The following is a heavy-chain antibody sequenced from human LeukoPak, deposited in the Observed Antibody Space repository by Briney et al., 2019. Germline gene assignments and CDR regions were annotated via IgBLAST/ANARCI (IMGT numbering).Heavy chain of an antibody. CDR2: IKSKTDGGTS. J-gene: IGHJ5*02. V-gene: IGHV3-15*01. CDR3: STLWYGA. CDR1: GFTFTNAW. D-gene: IGHD3-10*01. Sequence: GGSLRLSCAASGFTFTNAWMYWVRQAPGKGLEWVGRIKSKTDGGTSDYSAPVTGRFTIQRDDLKSTPYLQKNSLKTEDTGVYYCSTLWYGAWGQGTLVTVSS.